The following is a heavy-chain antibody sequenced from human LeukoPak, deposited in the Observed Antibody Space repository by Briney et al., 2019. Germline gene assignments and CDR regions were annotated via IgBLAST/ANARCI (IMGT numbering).Heavy chain of an antibody. CDR3: ARDGEMATIRSNWFDP. CDR2: MDPDSDNR. Sequence: ASVKVSCKASGYTFTSYDINWVRQATGQGLEWMGWMDPDSDNRNYAQRFQGRVTMTSDTSISTAYMELSSLSSEDTAVYYCARDGEMATIRSNWFDPWGQGTLVTVSS. D-gene: IGHD5-24*01. J-gene: IGHJ5*02. V-gene: IGHV1-8*01. CDR1: GYTFTSYD.